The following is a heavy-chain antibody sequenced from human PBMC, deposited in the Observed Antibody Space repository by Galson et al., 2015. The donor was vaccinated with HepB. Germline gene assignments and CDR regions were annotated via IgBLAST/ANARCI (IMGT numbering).Heavy chain of an antibody. CDR2: ISSTGTTI. V-gene: IGHV3-48*02. J-gene: IGHJ2*01. CDR3: VRVAIDTTIFRGYWYFDL. D-gene: IGHD5-18*01. Sequence: SLRLYCAASGFIFSTYTFNWVRRAPGKDLEWISYISSTGTTIYYADSAKGRFTISRDNAENSLSLQMSSLRDEDTAVYYCVRVAIDTTIFRGYWYFDLWGRGTLVTASS. CDR1: GFIFSTYT.